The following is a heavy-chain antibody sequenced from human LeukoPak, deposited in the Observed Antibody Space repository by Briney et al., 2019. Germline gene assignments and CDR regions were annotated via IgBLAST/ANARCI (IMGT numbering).Heavy chain of an antibody. Sequence: GGSLRLSCAASGFTFSSSAMSWVRQAPGKGLEWVSAISGNGPNTYYASSVKGRFTISRDNSKNTLYLHMNSLRGEDTALYYCAKSRSHSSAWYGSDFDYWGQGTLVTVSS. CDR1: GFTFSSSA. D-gene: IGHD6-19*01. CDR2: ISGNGPNT. V-gene: IGHV3-23*01. CDR3: AKSRSHSSAWYGSDFDY. J-gene: IGHJ4*02.